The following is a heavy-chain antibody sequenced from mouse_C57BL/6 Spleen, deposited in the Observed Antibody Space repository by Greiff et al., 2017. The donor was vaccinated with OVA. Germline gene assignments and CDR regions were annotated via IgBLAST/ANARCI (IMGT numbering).Heavy chain of an antibody. CDR2: INPNNGGT. J-gene: IGHJ2*01. V-gene: IGHV1-22*01. CDR3: AREREGRYYVDY. D-gene: IGHD1-1*01. CDR1: GYTFTDYN. Sequence: EVQLQQSGPELVKPGASVKMSCKASGYTFTDYNMHWVKQSHGKSLEWIGYINPNNGGTSYNQKFKGKATLTVNKSSSTAYMELRSLTSEDSAVYYCAREREGRYYVDYWGQGTTLTVSS.